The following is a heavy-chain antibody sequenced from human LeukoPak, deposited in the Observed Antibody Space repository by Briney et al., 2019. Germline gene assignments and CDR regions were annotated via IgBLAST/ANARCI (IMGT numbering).Heavy chain of an antibody. D-gene: IGHD1-26*01. J-gene: IGHJ4*02. Sequence: GGSLRLSCAGSGFTLSNYAMHWVRQAPGKELDWVGFISYDGNNKYYADSVKDRFTISRDNSKNTLYLQMNSLRAEDTAVYYCARSWVPFSWSYNVDDWGQGSLVTVSS. CDR2: ISYDGNNK. CDR1: GFTLSNYA. CDR3: ARSWVPFSWSYNVDD. V-gene: IGHV3-30-3*01.